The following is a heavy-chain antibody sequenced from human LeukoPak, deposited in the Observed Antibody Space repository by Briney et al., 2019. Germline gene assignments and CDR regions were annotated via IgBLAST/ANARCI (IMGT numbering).Heavy chain of an antibody. CDR2: INQDGSER. V-gene: IGHV3-7*01. J-gene: IGHJ3*02. CDR3: ARDSEYSSSFAFDI. CDR1: GFTFSSCG. Sequence: GGSLRLSCAASGFTFSSCGFNWVRQAPGKGLEWVANINQDGSERYYVDSVEGRFTISRDNAKNSLYLQMNSLRAEDTAVYYCARDSEYSSSFAFDIWGQGTMVTVSS. D-gene: IGHD6-13*01.